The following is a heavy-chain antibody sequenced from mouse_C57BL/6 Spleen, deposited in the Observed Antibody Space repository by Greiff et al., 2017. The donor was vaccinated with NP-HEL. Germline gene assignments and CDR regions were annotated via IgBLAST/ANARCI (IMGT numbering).Heavy chain of an antibody. J-gene: IGHJ4*01. V-gene: IGHV1-72*01. D-gene: IGHD2-2*01. CDR2: FDPSSGGT. CDR3: ARGFYGNDGYYAMGY. Sequence: QVQLQQPGAELVKPGASVKLSCKASGYTFTSYWMHWVKQRPGRGLEWIGRFDPSSGGTKYNEKFKSKATLTVDKPSSTAYMELSSLTSEDSAVYNRARGFYGNDGYYAMGYRGKGASVSASS. CDR1: GYTFTSYW.